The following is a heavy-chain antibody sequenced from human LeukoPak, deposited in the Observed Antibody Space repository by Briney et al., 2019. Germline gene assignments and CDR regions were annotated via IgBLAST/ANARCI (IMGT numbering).Heavy chain of an antibody. Sequence: SVKVSCKASGGTFISYAISWVRQAPGQGLEWMGRIIPILGIANYAQKFQGRVTITADKSTSTAYMELSSLRSEDTAVYYCARVGDNWFDPWGQGTLVTVSS. CDR3: ARVGDNWFDP. J-gene: IGHJ5*02. D-gene: IGHD3-10*01. CDR2: IIPILGIA. V-gene: IGHV1-69*04. CDR1: GGTFISYA.